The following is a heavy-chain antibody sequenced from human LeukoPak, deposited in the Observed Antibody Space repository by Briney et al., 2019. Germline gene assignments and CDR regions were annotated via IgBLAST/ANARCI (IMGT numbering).Heavy chain of an antibody. D-gene: IGHD2-15*01. Sequence: ASVKVSCKASGGTFSSYAISWVRQAPGKGLEWMGLVDPEDGETIYAEKFQGRVTITADTSTDTAYMELSSLRSEDTAVYYCATVSGHKPHGYCSGGSCYGVYWGQGTLVTVSS. CDR1: GGTFSSYA. V-gene: IGHV1-69-2*01. CDR3: ATVSGHKPHGYCSGGSCYGVY. CDR2: VDPEDGET. J-gene: IGHJ4*02.